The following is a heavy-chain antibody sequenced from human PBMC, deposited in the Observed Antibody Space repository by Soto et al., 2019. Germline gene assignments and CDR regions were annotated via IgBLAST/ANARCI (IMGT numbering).Heavy chain of an antibody. CDR3: ARSGLLSGNNWFDP. D-gene: IGHD2-2*01. CDR2: INPNSGGT. V-gene: IGHV1-2*04. Sequence: ASVKVSCKASGYTFTGYYMRWVRQAPGQGLEWMGWINPNSGGTNYAQKFQGWVTMTRDTSISTAYMELSRLRSDDTAVYYCARSGLLSGNNWFDPWGQGTLVTVSS. CDR1: GYTFTGYY. J-gene: IGHJ5*02.